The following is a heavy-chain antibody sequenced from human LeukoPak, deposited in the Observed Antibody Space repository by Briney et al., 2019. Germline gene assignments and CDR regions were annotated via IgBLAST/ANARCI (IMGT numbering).Heavy chain of an antibody. J-gene: IGHJ4*02. V-gene: IGHV4-4*07. CDR2: IYTSGST. CDR3: ARVEGRYYYDSSGYWDY. Sequence: SETLSLTCTVSGGSISSYYWSWIRQPAGKGLEWIGRIYTSGSTNYNPSLKSRVTISVDKSKNQFSLKLSSVTAADTAVYYCARVEGRYYYDSSGYWDYWGQGTLVTVSS. CDR1: GGSISSYY. D-gene: IGHD3-22*01.